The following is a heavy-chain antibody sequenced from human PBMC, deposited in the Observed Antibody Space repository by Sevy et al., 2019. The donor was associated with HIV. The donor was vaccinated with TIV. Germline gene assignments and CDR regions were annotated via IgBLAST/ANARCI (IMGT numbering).Heavy chain of an antibody. Sequence: ASVKVSCKASGYTFTGYYMHWVRQAPGQGLEWMGWINPNSGGTNYAQKFQGRVTMTRDTSISTAYMELSRLRSDDTAVYYCARGCSSTSCYAVGATGMDVWGQGTTVTVSS. CDR2: INPNSGGT. CDR1: GYTFTGYY. V-gene: IGHV1-2*02. J-gene: IGHJ6*02. CDR3: ARGCSSTSCYAVGATGMDV. D-gene: IGHD2-2*01.